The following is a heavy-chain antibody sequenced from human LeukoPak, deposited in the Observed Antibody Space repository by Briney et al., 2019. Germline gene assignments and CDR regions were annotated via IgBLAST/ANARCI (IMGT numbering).Heavy chain of an antibody. CDR2: ISSSSSYI. V-gene: IGHV3-21*01. CDR3: AGAGIKYQLLLDY. J-gene: IGHJ4*02. CDR1: GLTFSSYS. D-gene: IGHD2-2*01. Sequence: GGSLRLSCAASGLTFSSYSMNWVCQAPRKRLEWVSSISSSSSYIYYADSLKGRFTISRDNAKNSLYLQMNSLRAEDTAVYYCAGAGIKYQLLLDYWGQGTLVTVSS.